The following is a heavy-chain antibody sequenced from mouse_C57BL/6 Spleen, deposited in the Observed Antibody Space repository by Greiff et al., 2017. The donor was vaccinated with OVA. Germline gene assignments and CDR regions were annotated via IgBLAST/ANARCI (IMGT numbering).Heavy chain of an antibody. CDR3: ARDPTVVATGYFDY. J-gene: IGHJ2*01. Sequence: EVHLVESGPGLVKPSQSLSLTCSVTGYSITSGYYWNWIRQFPGNKLEWMGYISYDGSNNYNPSLKNRISITRDTSKNQFFLKLNSVTTEDTATYYCARDPTVVATGYFDYWGQGTTLTVSS. V-gene: IGHV3-6*01. CDR1: GYSITSGYY. CDR2: ISYDGSN. D-gene: IGHD1-1*01.